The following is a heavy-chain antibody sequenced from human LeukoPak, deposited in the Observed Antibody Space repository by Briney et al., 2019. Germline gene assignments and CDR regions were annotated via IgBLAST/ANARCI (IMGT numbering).Heavy chain of an antibody. CDR3: ARVPLSTVTTPRYYYYYGMDV. CDR2: INTNTGNP. J-gene: IGHJ6*02. V-gene: IGHV7-4-1*02. CDR1: GYTFTSYA. Sequence: ASVKVSCTASGYTFTSYAMNWVRQAPGQGLEWMGWINTNTGNPTYAQGFTGRFVFSLDTSVSTAYLQISSLKAEDTAVYYCARVPLSTVTTPRYYYYYGMDVWGQGTTVTVSS. D-gene: IGHD4-17*01.